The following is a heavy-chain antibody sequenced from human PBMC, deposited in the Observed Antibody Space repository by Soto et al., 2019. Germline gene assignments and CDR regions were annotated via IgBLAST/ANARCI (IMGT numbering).Heavy chain of an antibody. CDR1: GFTFSSYS. D-gene: IGHD5-12*01. Sequence: GGSLRLSCAASGFTFSSYSMNWVRQAPGKGLEWVSSISSSSSYIYYADSVKGRFTISRDNAKNSLYLQMNSLRAEDTAVYYCARAYSGTFPYFDYWGQGTLVTVSS. V-gene: IGHV3-21*01. J-gene: IGHJ4*02. CDR2: ISSSSSYI. CDR3: ARAYSGTFPYFDY.